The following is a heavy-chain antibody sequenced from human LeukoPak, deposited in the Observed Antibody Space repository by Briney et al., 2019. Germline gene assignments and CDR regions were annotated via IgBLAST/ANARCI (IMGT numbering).Heavy chain of an antibody. CDR1: GFTFSSYA. V-gene: IGHV3-23*01. J-gene: IGHJ4*02. Sequence: GGSLRLSCAASGFTFSSYAMSWVRQAPGKGLEWVSGISGSGGSTHADSVKGRFTISRDSSKNMLYLQLNNLRAEDTAVYYCARDGGWLHAHWGQGTLVTVSS. D-gene: IGHD5-24*01. CDR2: ISGSGGST. CDR3: ARDGGWLHAH.